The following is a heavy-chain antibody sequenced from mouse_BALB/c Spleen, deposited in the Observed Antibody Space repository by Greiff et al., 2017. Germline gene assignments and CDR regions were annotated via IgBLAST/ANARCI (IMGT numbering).Heavy chain of an antibody. Sequence: HLVESGGDLVKPGGSLKLSCAASGFTFSSYGMSWVRQTPDKRLEWVATISSGGSYTYYPDSVKGRFTISRDNAKNTLYLQMSSLKSEDTAMYYCARLNWGYAMDYWGQGTSVTVSS. V-gene: IGHV5-6*01. CDR3: ARLNWGYAMDY. J-gene: IGHJ4*01. D-gene: IGHD4-1*01. CDR2: ISSGGSYT. CDR1: GFTFSSYG.